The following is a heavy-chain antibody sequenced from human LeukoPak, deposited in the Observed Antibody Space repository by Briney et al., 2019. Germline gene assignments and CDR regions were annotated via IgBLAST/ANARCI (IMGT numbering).Heavy chain of an antibody. V-gene: IGHV1-8*03. CDR1: GYTFTSYY. J-gene: IGHJ6*03. Sequence: ASVKVSCKASGYTFTSYYMHWVRQAPGQGLEWMGWMNPFSANTGYAQNFQGRITITRNTSISTAYMELSSLRSEDTAVYYCARDRFGMSGMDVWGKGTTVTISS. D-gene: IGHD3-10*01. CDR3: ARDRFGMSGMDV. CDR2: MNPFSANT.